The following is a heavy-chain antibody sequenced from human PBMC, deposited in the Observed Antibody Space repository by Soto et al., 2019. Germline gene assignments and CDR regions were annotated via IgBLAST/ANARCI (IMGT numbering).Heavy chain of an antibody. CDR1: GFTFSSYA. J-gene: IGHJ4*02. Sequence: EVQLLESGGDLVQPGGSLRLSCAASGFTFSSYAMSWVRQAPGEGLECVSSISGSGGSTYYADSVKGRFTISRDNSKNTLHLQMNSLSAEDTAVYYCAKAQRGFSSTARIDYWGQGTLVTVSS. D-gene: IGHD6-13*01. CDR2: ISGSGGST. CDR3: AKAQRGFSSTARIDY. V-gene: IGHV3-23*01.